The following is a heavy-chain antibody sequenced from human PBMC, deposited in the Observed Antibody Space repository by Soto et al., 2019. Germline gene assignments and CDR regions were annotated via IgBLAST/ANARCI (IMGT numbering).Heavy chain of an antibody. D-gene: IGHD3-10*01. CDR2: IKQDGSEK. Sequence: PGGSLRLSCAASGFTFSSYWMSWVRQAPGKGLEWVANIKQDGSEKYYVDSVKGRFTISRDNAKNSLYLQMNSLRAEDTAVYYCARWRIALGYNWFDPWGQGTLVTVSS. CDR1: GFTFSSYW. CDR3: ARWRIALGYNWFDP. J-gene: IGHJ5*02. V-gene: IGHV3-7*01.